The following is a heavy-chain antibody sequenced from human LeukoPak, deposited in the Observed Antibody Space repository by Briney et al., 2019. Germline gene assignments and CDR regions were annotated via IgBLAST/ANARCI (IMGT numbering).Heavy chain of an antibody. CDR1: EFTFSSYS. Sequence: GGSLRLPCAASEFTFSSYSMNWVRQAPGKGLEWVAYISSSISIIYYADSVKGRFTISRDNAKNSQYLQLNSLRVEDTAVYYCARAPYGSNSGGGYFDYWGQGTLVTVSS. CDR2: ISSSISII. D-gene: IGHD4-23*01. V-gene: IGHV3-48*01. J-gene: IGHJ4*02. CDR3: ARAPYGSNSGGGYFDY.